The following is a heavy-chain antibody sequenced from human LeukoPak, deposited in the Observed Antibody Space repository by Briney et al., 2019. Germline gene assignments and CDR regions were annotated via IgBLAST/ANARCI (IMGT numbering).Heavy chain of an antibody. CDR3: AKDRAGIPVAATESDY. D-gene: IGHD6-19*01. Sequence: GASVKLSFKASGYTFTCHGISWVRHAPGQGLEWMGWISTYNGNTNYAQKFQGRVTMTTDTSTSTAYMELTNLRSDDTAVYYCAKDRAGIPVAATESDYWGQGTLVTVSS. V-gene: IGHV1-18*01. CDR1: GYTFTCHG. J-gene: IGHJ4*02. CDR2: ISTYNGNT.